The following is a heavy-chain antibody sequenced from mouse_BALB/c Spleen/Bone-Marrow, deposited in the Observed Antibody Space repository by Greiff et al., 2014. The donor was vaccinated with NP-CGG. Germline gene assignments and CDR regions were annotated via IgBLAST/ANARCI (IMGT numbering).Heavy chain of an antibody. Sequence: VQLQQSGAELVRPGSSVKISCKTSGYAFSFYWMNWVKQRPGQGLEWIGQIYPGDGDTNYNGKFKGKATLTADTSSGTAYMQLSSLTSEDSAVYFCARAGRSTDYWGQGTSLTVSS. CDR3: ARAGRSTDY. V-gene: IGHV1-80*01. J-gene: IGHJ2*02. D-gene: IGHD1-1*01. CDR1: GYAFSFYW. CDR2: IYPGDGDT.